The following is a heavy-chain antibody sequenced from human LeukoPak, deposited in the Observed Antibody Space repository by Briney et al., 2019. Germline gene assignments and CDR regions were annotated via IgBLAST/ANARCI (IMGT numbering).Heavy chain of an antibody. V-gene: IGHV3-30*02. CDR2: LRYVGSNK. CDR1: GFTLRSYG. Sequence: GGSLRLSWAAPGFTLRSYGMHWVRQAPGKGLEWGAFLRYVGSNKYYADSVKGRFTISRDNSKNTLYLQMNSLRAEDTAVYYCAKDKDTPATAQPQRGYFESWGQGTLVTVSS. J-gene: IGHJ4*02. CDR3: AKDKDTPATAQPQRGYFES. D-gene: IGHD2-21*02.